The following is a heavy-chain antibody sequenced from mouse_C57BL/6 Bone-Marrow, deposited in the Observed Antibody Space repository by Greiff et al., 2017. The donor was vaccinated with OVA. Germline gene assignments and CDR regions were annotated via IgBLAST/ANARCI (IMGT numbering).Heavy chain of an antibody. V-gene: IGHV5-4*03. CDR1: GFTFSSYA. CDR3: ARVSNYWYFDV. J-gene: IGHJ1*03. CDR2: ISDGGSYT. Sequence: DVKLVESGGGLVKPGGSLKLSCAASGFTFSSYAMSWVRQTPEKRLEWVATISDGGSYTYYPDNVKGRFTISRDNAKNNLYLQMSHLKSEDTAMYYCARVSNYWYFDVWGTGTTVTVSS. D-gene: IGHD2-5*01.